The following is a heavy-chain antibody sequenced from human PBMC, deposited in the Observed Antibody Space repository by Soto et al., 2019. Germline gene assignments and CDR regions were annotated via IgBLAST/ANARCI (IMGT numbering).Heavy chain of an antibody. V-gene: IGHV4-30-2*01. CDR3: ARGSRIYSYRMDV. CDR1: CGSIISGGYS. CDR2: IYHSGST. J-gene: IGHJ6*02. D-gene: IGHD6-13*01. Sequence: SETLSLTCAFSCGSIISGGYSWSWIRQPPVKGLEWIGYIYHSGSTYYNPSLKSRVTISGDRSKNQFALKLSSVTAADTAVYYCARGSRIYSYRMDVCRQGTTVTVSS.